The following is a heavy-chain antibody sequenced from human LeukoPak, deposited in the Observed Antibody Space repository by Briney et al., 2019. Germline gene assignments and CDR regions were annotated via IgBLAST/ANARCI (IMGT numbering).Heavy chain of an antibody. D-gene: IGHD6-19*01. J-gene: IGHJ4*02. CDR1: GGSVSIYY. Sequence: SETLSLTCTASGGSVSIYYWNWIRQPAGKGLEWIGRIYASGSINYNPSLKSRVTMSVNTSKNQFSLQLSSVTAADTAIYYCERDGASGWYYFDYWGQGTLVTVSS. V-gene: IGHV4-4*07. CDR3: ERDGASGWYYFDY. CDR2: IYASGSI.